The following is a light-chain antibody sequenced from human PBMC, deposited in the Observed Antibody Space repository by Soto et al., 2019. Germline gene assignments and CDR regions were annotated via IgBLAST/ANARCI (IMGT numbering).Light chain of an antibody. J-gene: IGLJ2*01. CDR3: QVWDNFTVV. CDR1: NIGSKA. Sequence: SSELTQTLSVSVALGQTAKITCGGNNIGSKAVHWYQQKPGQAPVLVIYRDGNRPSGIPERFSGSNSGNTATLYISGAQAGDEADYYCQVWDNFTVVFGGGTQLTVL. V-gene: IGLV3-9*01. CDR2: RDG.